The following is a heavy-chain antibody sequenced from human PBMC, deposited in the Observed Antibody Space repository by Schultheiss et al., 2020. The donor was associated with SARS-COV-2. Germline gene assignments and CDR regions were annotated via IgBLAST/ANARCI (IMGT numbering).Heavy chain of an antibody. V-gene: IGHV3-15*01. CDR1: GFTFSSYA. D-gene: IGHD3-3*01. CDR3: ARDSGHYYDFWSGPSAYFQH. CDR2: IKSKTDGGTT. Sequence: GGSLRLSCAASGFTFSSYAMSWVRQAPGKGLEWVGRIKSKTDGGTTDYAAPVKGRFTISRDNSKNTLYLQMNSLRAEDTAVYYCARDSGHYYDFWSGPSAYFQHWGQGTLVTVSS. J-gene: IGHJ1*01.